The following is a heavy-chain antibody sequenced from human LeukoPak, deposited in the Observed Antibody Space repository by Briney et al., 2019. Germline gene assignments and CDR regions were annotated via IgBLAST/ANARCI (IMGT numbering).Heavy chain of an antibody. Sequence: ASVKVSCKASGYTFTSYYMHWVRQAPGQGLEWMGIINPSGGSTSYAQKFQGRVTMTRDMSTSTVYMELSSPRSEDTAVYYCARDRLRLGYERTNWFDPWGQGTLVTVSS. J-gene: IGHJ5*02. CDR1: GYTFTSYY. CDR2: INPSGGST. V-gene: IGHV1-46*01. D-gene: IGHD2-15*01. CDR3: ARDRLRLGYERTNWFDP.